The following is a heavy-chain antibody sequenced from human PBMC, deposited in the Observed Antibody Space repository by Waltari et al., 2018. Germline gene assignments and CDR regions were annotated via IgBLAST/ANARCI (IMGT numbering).Heavy chain of an antibody. CDR2: IRYDGSNK. D-gene: IGHD6-13*01. V-gene: IGHV3-30*02. CDR1: GFTFSSYG. J-gene: IGHJ4*02. Sequence: QVQLVESGGGVVQPGGSLRLSCAASGFTFSSYGMHWVRQAPGKGLEWVAFIRYDGSNKYYADSVKGRVTISRDNSKNTLYLQMNSLRAEDTAVYYCAKDVGSSWTFDYWGQGTLVTVSS. CDR3: AKDVGSSWTFDY.